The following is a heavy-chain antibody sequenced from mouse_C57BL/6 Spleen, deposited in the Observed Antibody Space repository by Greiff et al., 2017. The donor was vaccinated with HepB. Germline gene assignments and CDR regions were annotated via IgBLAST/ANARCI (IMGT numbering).Heavy chain of an antibody. Sequence: EVNVVESEGGLVQPGSSMKLSCTASGFTFSDYYMAWVRQVPEKGLEWVANINYDGSSTYYLDSLKSRFIISRDNAKNILYLQMSSLKSEDTATYYCARDGLGGDYFDYWGQGTTLTVSS. J-gene: IGHJ2*01. CDR3: ARDGLGGDYFDY. D-gene: IGHD4-1*01. CDR1: GFTFSDYY. CDR2: INYDGSST. V-gene: IGHV5-16*01.